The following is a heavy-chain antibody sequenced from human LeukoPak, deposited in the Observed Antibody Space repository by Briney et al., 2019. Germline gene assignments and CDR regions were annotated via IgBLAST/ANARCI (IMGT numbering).Heavy chain of an antibody. CDR3: TTNLLGFGEDIAY. D-gene: IGHD3-16*01. J-gene: IGHJ4*02. CDR1: GFTFSNAW. Sequence: KSGGSLRLSCAASGFTFSNAWMSWVRQAPGKGLEWVGRIKSKTDGGTTDYAAPVKGRFTISRDDSKNTLYLQMNSLKTEDTAVYYVTTNLLGFGEDIAYWGQGTLVTVSS. CDR2: IKSKTDGGTT. V-gene: IGHV3-15*01.